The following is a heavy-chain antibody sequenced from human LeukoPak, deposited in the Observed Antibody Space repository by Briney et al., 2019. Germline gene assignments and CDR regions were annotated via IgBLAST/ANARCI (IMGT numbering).Heavy chain of an antibody. CDR3: AKDRSSGWYPHFDY. J-gene: IGHJ4*02. Sequence: GGTLRLSCAASGFTFSSYGMSWVRQAPGKGLEWVSAISGSGGSTYYADSVKGRFTISRDNSKNTLYLQMNSLRVEDTAIYYCAKDRSSGWYPHFDYWGQGTLVTVSS. V-gene: IGHV3-23*01. D-gene: IGHD6-19*01. CDR2: ISGSGGST. CDR1: GFTFSSYG.